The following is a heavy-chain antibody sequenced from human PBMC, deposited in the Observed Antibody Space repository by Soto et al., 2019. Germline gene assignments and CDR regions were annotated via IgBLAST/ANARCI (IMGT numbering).Heavy chain of an antibody. V-gene: IGHV3-48*02. Sequence: GGSLRLSCVASGFTFSSYSMNWVRQAPGKGLEWVSYISSSSGTIYYADSVKGRFTISRDNAKNSLSLHMNSLRDEDTAVYYCVQGYYFDNWGQGTLVTVSS. CDR3: VQGYYFDN. CDR1: GFTFSSYS. CDR2: ISSSSGTI. J-gene: IGHJ4*02.